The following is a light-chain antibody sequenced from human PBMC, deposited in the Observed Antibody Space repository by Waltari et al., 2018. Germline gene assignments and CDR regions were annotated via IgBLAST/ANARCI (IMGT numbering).Light chain of an antibody. V-gene: IGKV4-1*01. J-gene: IGKJ4*01. Sequence: DIVMTQSPDSLAVSLGERATIHCKSSQSVLYSANNKNYLAWYQQKPGQPPKLLIYWASTRESGVPDRCSSSGSGTDCTLTISSLQAADEAVYYCQQYYSTPPLTFGGGTKVEIK. CDR1: QSVLYSANNKNY. CDR3: QQYYSTPPLT. CDR2: WAS.